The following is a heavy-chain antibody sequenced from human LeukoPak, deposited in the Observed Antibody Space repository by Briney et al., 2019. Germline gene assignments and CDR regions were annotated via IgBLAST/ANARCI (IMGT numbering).Heavy chain of an antibody. Sequence: PGGSLRLSCAASGFTFSKYWMTWVRQAPGKGLEWVASIKQDGSEKYYVDSVKGRFIISRDNAKNSLYLQMNSLTAEDTAVYYCASHDDGDYSPLEYWGQGTLVTVSS. CDR1: GFTFSKYW. CDR3: ASHDDGDYSPLEY. V-gene: IGHV3-7*01. D-gene: IGHD4-17*01. J-gene: IGHJ4*02. CDR2: IKQDGSEK.